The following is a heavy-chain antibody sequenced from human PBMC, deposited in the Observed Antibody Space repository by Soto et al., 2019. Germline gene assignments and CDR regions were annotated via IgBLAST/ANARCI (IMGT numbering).Heavy chain of an antibody. CDR2: INTGNGNT. CDR1: GYTFTSYP. D-gene: IGHD2-15*01. J-gene: IGHJ5*02. Sequence: QVQLVQSGAEEKKPGASVKVSCKASGYTFTSYPMHWVRQAPGRRLEWMGWINTGNGNTRYSQKFQGRVTITRDTSASTAYMQLSSLRSEDTAVYYCATDWGGYCSGGSCDEVWFGPWGQGTLVTVSS. CDR3: ATDWGGYCSGGSCDEVWFGP. V-gene: IGHV1-3*05.